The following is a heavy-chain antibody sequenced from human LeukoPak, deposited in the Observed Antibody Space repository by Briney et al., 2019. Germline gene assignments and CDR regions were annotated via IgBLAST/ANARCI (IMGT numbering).Heavy chain of an antibody. D-gene: IGHD4-17*01. CDR2: IDSSGSYT. V-gene: IGHV3-23*01. Sequence: PGGSLRLSCAASGFAFGNYAMGWVRQAPGQGMEWVSSIDSSGSYTPSADSVKGRFTISRDNSENTVYLQMNSLRAEDRAVYSCAKISTVTENFHHWGQGTLVTVSS. CDR3: AKISTVTENFHH. CDR1: GFAFGNYA. J-gene: IGHJ4*02.